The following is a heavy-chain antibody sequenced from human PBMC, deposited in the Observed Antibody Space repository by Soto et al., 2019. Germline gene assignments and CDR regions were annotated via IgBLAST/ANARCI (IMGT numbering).Heavy chain of an antibody. Sequence: QITLKESGPTLVKPTQTLTLTCTFSGFSLTTSGGGVGWIRQPPGKALEWLALIYWDDDKRNSPSLKSRLTITTDTSKSQVVLTMTNMDPADTATYFCAHRTTTGTWWFDPWGQGALVTVSS. V-gene: IGHV2-5*02. CDR3: AHRTTTGTWWFDP. D-gene: IGHD4-17*01. J-gene: IGHJ5*02. CDR1: GFSLTTSGGG. CDR2: IYWDDDK.